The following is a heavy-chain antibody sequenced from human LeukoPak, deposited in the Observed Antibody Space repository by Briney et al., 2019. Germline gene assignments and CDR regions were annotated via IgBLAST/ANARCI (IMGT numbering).Heavy chain of an antibody. CDR3: ARMSTYYDILTGYWVGYYFDY. Sequence: SGPTLVNPTQTLTLTCTFSGFSLSTSGMRVSWIRQPPGKALEWLARIDWDDDKFYSTSLKTRLTISKDPSKNQVVLTMTNMGPVDTATYYCARMSTYYDILTGYWVGYYFDYWGQGTLVTVSS. J-gene: IGHJ4*02. V-gene: IGHV2-70*04. CDR1: GFSLSTSGMR. CDR2: IDWDDDK. D-gene: IGHD3-9*01.